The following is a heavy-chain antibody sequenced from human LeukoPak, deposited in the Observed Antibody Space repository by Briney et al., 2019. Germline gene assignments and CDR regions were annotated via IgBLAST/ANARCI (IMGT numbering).Heavy chain of an antibody. CDR1: GFTFSSYG. Sequence: GGSLRPSCAASGFTFSSYGMHWVRQAPGKGLEWVAFIRYDGSNKYYADSVKGRFTISRDNSKNTLYLQMNSLRAEDTAVYYCAKASSIVVVPAASDYWGQGTLVTVSS. V-gene: IGHV3-30*02. CDR2: IRYDGSNK. D-gene: IGHD2-2*01. CDR3: AKASSIVVVPAASDY. J-gene: IGHJ4*02.